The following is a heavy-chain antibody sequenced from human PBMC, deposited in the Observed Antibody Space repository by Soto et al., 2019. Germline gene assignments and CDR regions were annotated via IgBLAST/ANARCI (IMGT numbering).Heavy chain of an antibody. D-gene: IGHD3-3*01. Sequence: ASVKVSCKVSGYTLTELSMHWVRQAPGKGLEWMGGFDPEDGETIYAQKFQGRVTMTEDTSTDTASMELSSLRSADTAVYYCATDPEYYDLWSGLNMGMDVWGQGTTVTVSS. CDR1: GYTLTELS. CDR2: FDPEDGET. V-gene: IGHV1-24*01. J-gene: IGHJ6*02. CDR3: ATDPEYYDLWSGLNMGMDV.